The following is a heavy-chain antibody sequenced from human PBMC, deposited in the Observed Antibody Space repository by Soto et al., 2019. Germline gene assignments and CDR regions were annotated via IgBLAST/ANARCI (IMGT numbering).Heavy chain of an antibody. D-gene: IGHD3-9*01. V-gene: IGHV1-69*01. Sequence: QVQLVQSGAEVKKPGSSVKVSCKASGGTFSSYAISWVRQAPGQGLEWMGGIIPIFGTANYAQKFQGRVTITADESTSTAYMELSSLRSEDTAVYYCARDPVQYYDILTGYYRGWFDPWGQGTLVTVSS. J-gene: IGHJ5*02. CDR2: IIPIFGTA. CDR1: GGTFSSYA. CDR3: ARDPVQYYDILTGYYRGWFDP.